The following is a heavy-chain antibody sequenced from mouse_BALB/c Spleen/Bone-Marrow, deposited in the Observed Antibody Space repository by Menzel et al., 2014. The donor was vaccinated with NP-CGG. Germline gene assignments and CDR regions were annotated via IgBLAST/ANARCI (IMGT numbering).Heavy chain of an antibody. Sequence: EVNVVESGGGLVKPGGSLKLSCAASGFAFSSYDMSWVRQTPEKRLEWVAYISSGGGSTYYPDTVKGRFTISRDNAKNTLYLQMSSLKSEDTAMYYCARHYGYGAMDYWGQGTSVTVSS. CDR3: ARHYGYGAMDY. CDR1: GFAFSSYD. V-gene: IGHV5-12-1*01. CDR2: ISSGGGST. J-gene: IGHJ4*01. D-gene: IGHD1-2*01.